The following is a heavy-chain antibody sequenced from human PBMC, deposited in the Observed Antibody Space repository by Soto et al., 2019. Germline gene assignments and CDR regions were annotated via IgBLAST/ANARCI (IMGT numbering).Heavy chain of an antibody. D-gene: IGHD3-16*02. J-gene: IGHJ4*02. CDR3: ARGVDYDYIWGSYRLPTVKYYVDY. Sequence: GGSLRLSCAASGFTVSSNYMSWVRQAPGKGLEWVSVIYSGGSTYYADSVKGRFTISRDNSKNTLDLQMNSLRAEDTAVYDCARGVDYDYIWGSYRLPTVKYYVDYWGQGTLVTVSS. CDR1: GFTVSSNY. CDR2: IYSGGST. V-gene: IGHV3-66*01.